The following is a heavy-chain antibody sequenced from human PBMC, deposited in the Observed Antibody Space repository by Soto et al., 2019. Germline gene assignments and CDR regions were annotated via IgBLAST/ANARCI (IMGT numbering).Heavy chain of an antibody. Sequence: GESLKISCKGSGYSFTSYWIGWVRQMPGKGLEWMGIIYPGDSDTRYSPSFQGQVTISADKSISTAYLQWSSLKASDTAMYYCARLSSSWPSGSYYYYGMDVWGQGTTVTISS. J-gene: IGHJ6*02. CDR2: IYPGDSDT. D-gene: IGHD6-13*01. CDR1: GYSFTSYW. V-gene: IGHV5-51*01. CDR3: ARLSSSWPSGSYYYYGMDV.